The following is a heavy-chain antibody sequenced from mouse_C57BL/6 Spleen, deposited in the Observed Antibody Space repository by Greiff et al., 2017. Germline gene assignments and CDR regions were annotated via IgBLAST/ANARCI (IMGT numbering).Heavy chain of an antibody. CDR2: IDPANGNT. Sequence: EVKLQESVAELVRPGASVKLSCTASGFNIKNTYMHWVKQRPEQGLEWIGRIDPANGNTKYAPKFQGKATITADTSSNTAYLQLSSLTSEDTASYYCARSGGYDSYYIDYWGQGTTLTVSS. J-gene: IGHJ2*01. CDR1: GFNIKNTY. CDR3: ARSGGYDSYYIDY. D-gene: IGHD2-2*01. V-gene: IGHV14-3*01.